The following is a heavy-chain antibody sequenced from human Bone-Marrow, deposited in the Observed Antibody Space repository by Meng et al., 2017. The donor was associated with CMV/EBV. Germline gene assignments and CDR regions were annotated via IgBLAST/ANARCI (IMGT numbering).Heavy chain of an antibody. V-gene: IGHV3-21*01. CDR2: ISSSSSYI. CDR1: GFTFGSYS. Sequence: GGSLRLSCAASGFTFGSYSMNWVRQAPGKGLEWVSSISSSSSYIYYADSVKGRFTISRDNAKNSLYLQMNSLRAEDTAVYYCARGTTYYDFWSGYYTLDYWGQGTLVNVSS. D-gene: IGHD3-3*01. J-gene: IGHJ4*02. CDR3: ARGTTYYDFWSGYYTLDY.